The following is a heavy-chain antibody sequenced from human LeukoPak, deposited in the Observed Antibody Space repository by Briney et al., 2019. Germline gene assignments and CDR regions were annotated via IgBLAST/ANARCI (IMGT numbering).Heavy chain of an antibody. J-gene: IGHJ4*02. CDR3: ARVWQDYSGVDY. Sequence: GGSLRLSCAASGFTFSAYHINWVRQAPGKGLEWISYISTTGTTIHYADSVKGRFAISRDNAKSSLYLQMDSLRDEDTAVYYCARVWQDYSGVDYWGQGTLVTVSS. CDR2: ISTTGTTI. CDR1: GFTFSAYH. V-gene: IGHV3-48*02. D-gene: IGHD2-21*01.